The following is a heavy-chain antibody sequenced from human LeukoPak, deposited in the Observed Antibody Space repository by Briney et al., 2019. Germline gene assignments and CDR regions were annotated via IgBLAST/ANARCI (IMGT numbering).Heavy chain of an antibody. CDR3: ARGYHDFSGYWLSYFDY. Sequence: PSETLSLTCTVSGGSISSYYWSWIRQPPGKGLEWIGYIYYSGSTNYNPSLKNRVTISVDTSKNQFSLKLSSVTAADTAVYYCARGYHDFSGYWLSYFDYWGQGTLVTVSS. V-gene: IGHV4-59*01. D-gene: IGHD3-22*01. J-gene: IGHJ4*02. CDR2: IYYSGST. CDR1: GGSISSYY.